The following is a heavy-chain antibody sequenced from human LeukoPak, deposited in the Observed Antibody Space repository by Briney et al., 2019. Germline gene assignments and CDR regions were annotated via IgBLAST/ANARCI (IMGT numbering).Heavy chain of an antibody. D-gene: IGHD3-22*01. CDR2: INPSGSST. V-gene: IGHV1-46*01. CDR1: GYTFTSYY. CDR3: AKDHSYYDSSGYYYGSYYYYYMDV. J-gene: IGHJ6*03. Sequence: ASVKVSCKASGYTFTSYYMHWVRQAPGQGLEWMGIINPSGSSTSYAQKFQGRVTMTRDTSTSTVYMELSSLRSEDTAVYYCAKDHSYYDSSGYYYGSYYYYYMDVWGKGTTVTVSS.